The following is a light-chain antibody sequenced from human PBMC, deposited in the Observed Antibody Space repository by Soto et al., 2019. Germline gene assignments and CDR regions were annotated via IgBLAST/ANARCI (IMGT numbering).Light chain of an antibody. Sequence: QSVLTQPASVSGSPGQSITISCTGTSSDVGGYNYVSWYQHHPGKAPRLMIYDVNNRPSGVPDRFSGSKSGNTASLTISGLQAEDEGDYYCTSYTSSITVLFGGGTKVTVL. CDR3: TSYTSSITVL. V-gene: IGLV2-14*03. CDR1: SSDVGGYNY. J-gene: IGLJ3*02. CDR2: DVN.